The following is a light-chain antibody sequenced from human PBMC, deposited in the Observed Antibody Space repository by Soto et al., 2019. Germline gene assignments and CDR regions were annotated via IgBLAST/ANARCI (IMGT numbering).Light chain of an antibody. V-gene: IGLV2-8*01. CDR3: SSYAGRDNYV. CDR2: EVS. Sequence: ALTQPPSASGSPGHSVTISCAGTSSDVGGYDYVSWYQQHPGKAPKLIIYEVSKRPSGVPDRFSGSKSGNTASLTVSGLQAEDGADYYCSSYAGRDNYVFGTGTKVTVL. CDR1: SSDVGGYDY. J-gene: IGLJ1*01.